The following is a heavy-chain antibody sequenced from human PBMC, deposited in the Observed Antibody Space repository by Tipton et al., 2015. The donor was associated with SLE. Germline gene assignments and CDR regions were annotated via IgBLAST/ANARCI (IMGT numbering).Heavy chain of an antibody. J-gene: IGHJ6*03. Sequence: TLSLTCTVSGGSINSHGYYWTWIRQHPGRGLEWIGYIYYSGSTYYSPSLKSRVTMSVDTSKNQFSLKLSSVTAADTAVYYCARGGLGYSYYYYMDVWGKGTTVTVSS. CDR1: GGSINSHGYY. V-gene: IGHV4-31*03. D-gene: IGHD5-18*01. CDR2: IYYSGST. CDR3: ARGGLGYSYYYYMDV.